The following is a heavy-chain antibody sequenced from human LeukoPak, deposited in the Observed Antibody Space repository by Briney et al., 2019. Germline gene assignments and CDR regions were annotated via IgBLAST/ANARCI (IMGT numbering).Heavy chain of an antibody. J-gene: IGHJ4*02. D-gene: IGHD6-13*01. Sequence: ASVKVSCKASGYTFTSYGISWVRQAPGQGLEWMGWISVYNGNTNFAQKLQGRVTMTTDTSTTTAYMELRNLRSDDTAVYYCARDYSSSSQLFDYWGQGTLVTVSS. CDR1: GYTFTSYG. CDR3: ARDYSSSSQLFDY. CDR2: ISVYNGNT. V-gene: IGHV1-18*01.